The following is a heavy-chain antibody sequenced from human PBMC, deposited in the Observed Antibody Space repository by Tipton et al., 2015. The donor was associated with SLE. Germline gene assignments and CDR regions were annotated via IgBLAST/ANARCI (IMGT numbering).Heavy chain of an antibody. J-gene: IGHJ4*02. D-gene: IGHD6-6*01. CDR1: GGPISSSNW. CDR3: ARVGRQLANYFDY. V-gene: IGHV4-4*02. Sequence: TLSLTCAVSGGPISSSNWWSWVRQPPGKGLEWIGEIYHSGSTNYNPSLKSRVTISVDKSKNRFSLKLSSVTAADTAVYYCARVGRQLANYFDYWGQGTLVTVSS. CDR2: IYHSGST.